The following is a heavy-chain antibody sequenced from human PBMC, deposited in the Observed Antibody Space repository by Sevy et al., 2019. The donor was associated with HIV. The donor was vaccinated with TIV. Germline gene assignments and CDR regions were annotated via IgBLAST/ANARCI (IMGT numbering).Heavy chain of an antibody. V-gene: IGHV1-46*01. J-gene: IGHJ6*02. CDR1: GYTFTSYY. Sequence: ASVKVSCKTSGYTFTSYYIHWVRQAPGQGLEWMGIINPSGSTTSYALKFQGRVTMTRDTSTSTVYMDLSSLRSEDTAVYYCARGGSIYDILTGYYDPSQDYYYYGMDVWGQGATVTVSS. CDR3: ARGGSIYDILTGYYDPSQDYYYYGMDV. CDR2: INPSGSTT. D-gene: IGHD3-9*01.